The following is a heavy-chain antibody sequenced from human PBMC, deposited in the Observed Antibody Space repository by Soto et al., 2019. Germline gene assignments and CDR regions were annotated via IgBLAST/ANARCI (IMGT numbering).Heavy chain of an antibody. CDR1: GYTFINYW. J-gene: IGHJ4*01. CDR2: IYPGDSET. Sequence: EVELVQSGAEVKKPGESLKISCRGSGYTFINYWVGWVRQMPGKGLEWMGIIYPGDSETKYSPSFQGQVTISADKSIITVYWQWSRLKASDTAMYYCARQWSYYDSKSFGYFGHGTLVTVCS. D-gene: IGHD3-22*01. CDR3: ARQWSYYDSKSFGY. V-gene: IGHV5-51*01.